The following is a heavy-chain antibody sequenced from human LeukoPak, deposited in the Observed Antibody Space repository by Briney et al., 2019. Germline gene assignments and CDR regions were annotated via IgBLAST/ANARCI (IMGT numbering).Heavy chain of an antibody. V-gene: IGHV3-7*01. Sequence: GGSLRLSCAASGFTLSSYWMSWVRQAPGKGLEWVANIKQDGSEKYYVDSVKGRFTISRDNAKNSLYLQMNSLRAEDTAVYYCARDGEYSSSSAAFDIWGQGTMVTVSS. CDR2: IKQDGSEK. D-gene: IGHD6-6*01. J-gene: IGHJ3*02. CDR1: GFTLSSYW. CDR3: ARDGEYSSSSAAFDI.